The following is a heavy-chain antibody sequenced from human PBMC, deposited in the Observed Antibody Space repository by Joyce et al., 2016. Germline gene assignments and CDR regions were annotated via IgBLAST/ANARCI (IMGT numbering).Heavy chain of an antibody. V-gene: IGHV4-59*01. CDR1: GGSFNSAY. J-gene: IGHJ2*01. D-gene: IGHD6-13*01. CDR3: ARFAGLGSAWYWYFDL. CDR2: IYYSGST. Sequence: QVQLQESGPGLVKPSETLSLTCTVSGGSFNSAYWSWLRQSPGKGLELIGYIYYSGSTNYNPSLKSRVTVSLDPSKKQFSLNLRSVTPADTAVYYCARFAGLGSAWYWYFDLWGRGTLVTVSS.